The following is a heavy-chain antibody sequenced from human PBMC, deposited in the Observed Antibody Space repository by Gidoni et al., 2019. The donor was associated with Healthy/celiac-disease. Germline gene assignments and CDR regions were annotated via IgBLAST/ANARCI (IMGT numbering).Heavy chain of an antibody. CDR3: ARHPTVVTLYDY. D-gene: IGHD4-17*01. V-gene: IGHV4-39*01. CDR1: GGSISSSSYY. J-gene: IGHJ4*02. Sequence: QLQLQESGPGLVKPSETLSLTCTVSGGSISSSSYYWGWIRQPPGKGLEWIGSIYYSGSTYYNPSLKSRVTISVDTSKNQFSLKLSSVTAADTAVYYCARHPTVVTLYDYWGQGTLVTVSS. CDR2: IYYSGST.